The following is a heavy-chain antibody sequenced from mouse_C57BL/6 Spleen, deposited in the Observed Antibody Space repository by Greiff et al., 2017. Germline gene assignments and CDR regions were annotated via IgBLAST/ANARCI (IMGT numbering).Heavy chain of an antibody. CDR1: GYTFTDYY. CDR2: INPNNGGT. V-gene: IGHV1-26*01. D-gene: IGHD3-3*01. J-gene: IGHJ1*03. Sequence: EVQLQQSGPELVKPGASVKISCKASGYTFTDYYMNWVKQSHGKSLEWIGDINPNNGGTSYNQKFKGTATLTVDKSSSTAYMELRSLTSEDSAVYYCARAGTHWYFDVWGTGTTVTVSS. CDR3: ARAGTHWYFDV.